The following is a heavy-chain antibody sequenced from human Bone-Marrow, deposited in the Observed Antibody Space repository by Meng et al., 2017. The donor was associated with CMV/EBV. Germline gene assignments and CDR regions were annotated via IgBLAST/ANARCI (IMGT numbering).Heavy chain of an antibody. CDR1: GGTFTSYT. CDR3: ARGAGAVAGTFDY. Sequence: QVQLVQSGAEVKKPGSSVKVTCKASGGTFTSYTISWVRQAPGQGLEWMGRIIPILGIANYAQKVQGRVTITADKSTSTAYMELSSLRSEDTAVYYCARGAGAVAGTFDYWGQGTLVTVSS. D-gene: IGHD6-19*01. J-gene: IGHJ4*02. CDR2: IIPILGIA. V-gene: IGHV1-69*02.